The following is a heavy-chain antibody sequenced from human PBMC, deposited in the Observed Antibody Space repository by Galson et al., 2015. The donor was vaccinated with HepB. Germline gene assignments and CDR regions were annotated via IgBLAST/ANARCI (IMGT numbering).Heavy chain of an antibody. V-gene: IGHV1-18*01. D-gene: IGHD6-13*01. CDR1: GYTFTSYG. Sequence: SVKVSCKASGYTFTSYGISWVRQAPGQGLEWMGWINPYNGNTNYAQKLQGRFAIARDNSKNSLNLQLNSLRADDTAVYYCARIFTSSWYFDHWGQGTLVTVSS. CDR2: INPYNGNT. CDR3: ARIFTSSWYFDH. J-gene: IGHJ4*02.